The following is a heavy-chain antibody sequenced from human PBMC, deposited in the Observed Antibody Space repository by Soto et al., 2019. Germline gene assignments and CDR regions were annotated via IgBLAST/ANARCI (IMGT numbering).Heavy chain of an antibody. V-gene: IGHV4-39*01. D-gene: IGHD6-13*01. Sequence: QLQLQESGPGLVKPSETLSLTCTVSGGSISSSSYYWGWIRQPPGKGLEWIGSIYYSGSTYYNPSLQRRVTISVHTSKNQFSLKLSSVTAADTAVYYCASQQLVHYYYGMDVWGQGTTVTVSS. J-gene: IGHJ6*02. CDR1: GGSISSSSYY. CDR2: IYYSGST. CDR3: ASQQLVHYYYGMDV.